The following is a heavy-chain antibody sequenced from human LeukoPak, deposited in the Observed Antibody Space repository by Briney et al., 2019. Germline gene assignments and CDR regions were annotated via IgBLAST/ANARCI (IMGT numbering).Heavy chain of an antibody. D-gene: IGHD5-18*01. V-gene: IGHV4-4*07. J-gene: IGHJ4*02. CDR3: ARVDSYGSLDY. CDR2: IYTSGST. CDR1: GDSISNYY. Sequence: SETLSLNCTVSGDSISNYYWSWIRQPPGKGLEWIGRIYTSGSTNYNPSLKSRVTMSVDTSKNQFSLKLSSVTAADTAVYYCARVDSYGSLDYWGQGTLVTVSS.